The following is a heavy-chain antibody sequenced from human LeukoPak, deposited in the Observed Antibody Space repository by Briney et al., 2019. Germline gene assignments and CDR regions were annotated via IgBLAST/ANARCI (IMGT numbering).Heavy chain of an antibody. CDR3: ARVHDYSTKIDY. J-gene: IGHJ4*02. V-gene: IGHV3-33*01. D-gene: IGHD4-11*01. CDR1: GFTFSSYG. CDR2: IWYDGSNK. Sequence: GGSLRLSCAASGFTFSSYGMHWVRQAPGKGLEWVAVIWYDGSNKYYADSVKGRFTISRDNSKNTLYLQMNSLRAEDTAVYYCARVHDYSTKIDYWGQGTLVTVSS.